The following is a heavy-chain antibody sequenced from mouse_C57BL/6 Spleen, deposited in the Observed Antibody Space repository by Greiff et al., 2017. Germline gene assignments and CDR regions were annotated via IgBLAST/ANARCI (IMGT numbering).Heavy chain of an antibody. J-gene: IGHJ1*03. D-gene: IGHD1-1*01. Sequence: EVHLVESGGGLVQPGGSLKLSCAASGFTFSDYYMYWVRQTPEKRLEWVAYISNGGGSTYYPDTVKGRFTISRDNAKNTLYLQMSRLKSEDTAMYYCARDYGSSGYFDVWGTGTTVTVSS. CDR1: GFTFSDYY. V-gene: IGHV5-12*01. CDR3: ARDYGSSGYFDV. CDR2: ISNGGGST.